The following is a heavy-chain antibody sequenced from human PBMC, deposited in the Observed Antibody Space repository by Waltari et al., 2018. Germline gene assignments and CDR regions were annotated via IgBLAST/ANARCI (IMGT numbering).Heavy chain of an antibody. CDR3: ARHRYCSGGSCYENAFDI. J-gene: IGHJ3*02. CDR1: GYSFSSCW. V-gene: IGHV5-51*01. CDR2: IYPGDSYT. Sequence: EVQLVQSGAEVKKPGESLKISCKGSGYSFSSCWIGWVRQIPGNGLEWMGIIYPGDSYTKYSPSFQGQVTISADKSISTAYLQWSSLKASDTAMYYCARHRYCSGGSCYENAFDIWGQGTMVTVSS. D-gene: IGHD2-15*01.